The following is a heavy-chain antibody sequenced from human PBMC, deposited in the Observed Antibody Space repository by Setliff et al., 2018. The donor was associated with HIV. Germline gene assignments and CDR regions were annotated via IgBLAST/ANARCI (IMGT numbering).Heavy chain of an antibody. CDR1: GYTFTNYY. J-gene: IGHJ1*01. Sequence: ASVKVSCKASGYTFTNYYIHWVRQAPGQGLERMGMINPSVGSTSHAQKFQGRVSMTRDTATNTVYMELTSLRSEDTAVYYCARGLGYSSGSEYFQYWGQGTLVTVSS. CDR2: INPSVGST. CDR3: ARGLGYSSGSEYFQY. D-gene: IGHD5-18*01. V-gene: IGHV1-46*03.